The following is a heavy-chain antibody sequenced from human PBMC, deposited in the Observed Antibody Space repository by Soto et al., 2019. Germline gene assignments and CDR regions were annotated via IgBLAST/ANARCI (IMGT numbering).Heavy chain of an antibody. D-gene: IGHD2-2*01. CDR3: ATYAGYCISTSCPKVFDI. CDR1: GGTFSSYA. V-gene: IGHV1-69*05. Sequence: SVKVSCKASGGTFSSYAISWVRQAPGQGLEWMGGIIPIFGTANYAQKFQDRVTITRDRSMSTAYMELSSLRSEDTAMYYCATYAGYCISTSCPKVFDIWGQGTMVTVSS. J-gene: IGHJ3*02. CDR2: IIPIFGTA.